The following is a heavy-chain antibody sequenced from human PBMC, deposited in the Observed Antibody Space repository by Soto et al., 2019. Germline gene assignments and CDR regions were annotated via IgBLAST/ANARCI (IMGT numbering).Heavy chain of an antibody. CDR1: GFTFSSYG. V-gene: IGHV3-30*18. Sequence: QVQLVESGGGVVQPGRSLRLSCAASGFTFSSYGMHWVRQAPGKGLEWVAVISYDGSNKYYADSVKGRFTISRDNSKNTLYLQMNSLRAEDTAVYYCAKIGRYCSGGSCYPGGFDYWSQGTLVTVSS. D-gene: IGHD2-15*01. CDR2: ISYDGSNK. CDR3: AKIGRYCSGGSCYPGGFDY. J-gene: IGHJ4*02.